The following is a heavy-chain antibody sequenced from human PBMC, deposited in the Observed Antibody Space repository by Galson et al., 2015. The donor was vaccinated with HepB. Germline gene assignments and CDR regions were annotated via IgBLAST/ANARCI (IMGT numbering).Heavy chain of an antibody. J-gene: IGHJ6*02. CDR1: GFIFSTYA. V-gene: IGHV3-30*04. Sequence: VQPLDSGGGLVQPGGSLRLSCAASGFIFSTYAMHWVRQAPGKGLEWVAVISYDGSNTYYADSVKGRFTISRDNSKNTLYLQMNSLRAEDTAVYFCARDLDRNWGISCGMDVWGQGTTVTVSS. CDR3: ARDLDRNWGISCGMDV. CDR2: ISYDGSNT. D-gene: IGHD7-27*01.